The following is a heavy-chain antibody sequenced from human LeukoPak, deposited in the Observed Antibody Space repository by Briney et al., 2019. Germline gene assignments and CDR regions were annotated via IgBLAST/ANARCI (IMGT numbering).Heavy chain of an antibody. CDR1: GDIVSSNNAA. CDR3: ARDQIASAGPNDY. CDR2: TYYRSKWYN. D-gene: IGHD6-13*01. V-gene: IGHV6-1*01. J-gene: IGHJ4*02. Sequence: SQTLSLTCAISGDIVSSNNAAWNWIRQSPSRGLEWLGRTYYRSKWYNDYAVSVKSRITINPDTSKNQFSLQLNSVTPEDTAVYFCARDQIASAGPNDYWGQGTLVTVSS.